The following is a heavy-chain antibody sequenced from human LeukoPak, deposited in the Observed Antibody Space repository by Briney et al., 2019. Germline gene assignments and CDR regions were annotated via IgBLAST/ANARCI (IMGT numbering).Heavy chain of an antibody. V-gene: IGHV4-34*01. J-gene: IGHJ3*02. D-gene: IGHD2-15*01. Sequence: SETLSLTCAVYGGSFSGYYWSWIRQPPGKGLEWIGEINHSGSTNYNSSLKSRVTISIDTSKNQFSLKLSSVTAADTAVYYCARARTGPSRVVVAATPSNAFDIWGQGTMVTVSS. CDR3: ARARTGPSRVVVAATPSNAFDI. CDR1: GGSFSGYY. CDR2: INHSGST.